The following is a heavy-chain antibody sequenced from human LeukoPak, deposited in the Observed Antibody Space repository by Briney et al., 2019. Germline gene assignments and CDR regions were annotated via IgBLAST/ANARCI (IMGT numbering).Heavy chain of an antibody. D-gene: IGHD6-19*01. V-gene: IGHV1-69*13. CDR2: IIPIFGTA. CDR3: ARDRGSGWPFDY. Sequence: GASVKVSCKASGGTFSSYAISWVRQAPGQGLEWMGGIIPIFGTANYAQKFQGRVTITAYESTSTAYMELSSLRSEDTAVHYCARDRGSGWPFDYWGQGTLVTVSS. J-gene: IGHJ4*02. CDR1: GGTFSSYA.